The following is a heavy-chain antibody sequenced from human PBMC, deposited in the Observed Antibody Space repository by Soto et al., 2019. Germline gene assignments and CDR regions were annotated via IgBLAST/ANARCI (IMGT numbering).Heavy chain of an antibody. V-gene: IGHV3-15*07. Sequence: GGSLRLSCVASGFTFSHAWMDWFRQAPGKGLEWVGRIKSISDGETTNYAASVAGRFTISRDDSKNTLFLHVNSLKTEDTGVYYCTRRIAVAGTYYFDYWGQGTLVTVSS. CDR3: TRRIAVAGTYYFDY. CDR2: IKSISDGETT. D-gene: IGHD6-19*01. J-gene: IGHJ4*02. CDR1: GFTFSHAW.